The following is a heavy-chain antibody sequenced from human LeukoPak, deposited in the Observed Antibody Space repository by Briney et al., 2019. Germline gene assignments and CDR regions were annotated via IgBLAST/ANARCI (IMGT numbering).Heavy chain of an antibody. CDR2: IYYSGST. J-gene: IGHJ4*02. D-gene: IGHD3-10*02. CDR1: GGSISDYY. CDR3: ARGETTMVGVRH. V-gene: IGHV4-59*01. Sequence: SETLSLTCTVSGGSISDYYWSWIRQPPGKGLEYIGYIYYSGSTNYNPSLKSRVTISLDTSKNQFSLKLTSVTAADTAVYYCARGETTMVGVRHWGPGTLVTVSS.